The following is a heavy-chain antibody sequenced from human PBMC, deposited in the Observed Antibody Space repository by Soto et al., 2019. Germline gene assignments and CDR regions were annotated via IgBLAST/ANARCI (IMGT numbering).Heavy chain of an antibody. CDR1: GYGFTVDA. Sequence: SLNGACKGSGYGFTVDAGRWVRQAHGQRLEWMGWINAGNGNTKYSQKFQGRVTITRDTSASTAYMELSSLRSEDTAVYYCARGRMRYYYYGMDVWGQGTTVTVSS. CDR2: INAGNGNT. V-gene: IGHV1-3*01. CDR3: ARGRMRYYYYGMDV. J-gene: IGHJ6*02.